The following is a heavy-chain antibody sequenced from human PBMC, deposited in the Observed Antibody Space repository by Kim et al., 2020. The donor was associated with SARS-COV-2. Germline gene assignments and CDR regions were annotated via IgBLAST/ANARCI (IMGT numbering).Heavy chain of an antibody. CDR1: GGSISSYY. V-gene: IGHV4-59*01. CDR3: ASGYVDTAMDYFDY. J-gene: IGHJ4*02. D-gene: IGHD5-18*01. Sequence: SETLSLTCTVSGGSISSYYWSWIRQPPGKGLEWIGYIYYSGSTNYNPSLKSRVTISVDTSKNQFSLKLSSVTAADTAVYYCASGYVDTAMDYFDYWGQGTLVTVSS. CDR2: IYYSGST.